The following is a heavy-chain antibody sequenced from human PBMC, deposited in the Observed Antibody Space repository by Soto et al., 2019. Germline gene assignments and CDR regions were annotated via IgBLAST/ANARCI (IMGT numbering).Heavy chain of an antibody. J-gene: IGHJ5*02. V-gene: IGHV3-30-3*01. Sequence: QVQLVESGGGVVQPGRSLRLSCAASGFTFNTYAMHWVRQAPGKGLEWVAVISYDGSNKYYADSVKGRFTISRDNSENTLYLQMNSLGTEDTAVYYCARRYKDGRRDCISTSCLFDPWGQGTLVTVSS. D-gene: IGHD2-2*01. CDR1: GFTFNTYA. CDR2: ISYDGSNK. CDR3: ARRYKDGRRDCISTSCLFDP.